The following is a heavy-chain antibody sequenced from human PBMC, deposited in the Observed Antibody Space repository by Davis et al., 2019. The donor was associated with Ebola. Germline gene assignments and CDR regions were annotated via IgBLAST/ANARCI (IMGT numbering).Heavy chain of an antibody. J-gene: IGHJ6*02. Sequence: GESLKISCAASGFTFSSYSMNWVRQAPGKGLVWVSRINSDGSSTSYADSVKGRFTISRDNAKNTLYLQMNSLRAEDTAVYYCAREVRGWGYYGMDVWGQGTTVTVSS. CDR1: GFTFSSYS. V-gene: IGHV3-74*01. CDR2: INSDGSST. D-gene: IGHD3-16*01. CDR3: AREVRGWGYYGMDV.